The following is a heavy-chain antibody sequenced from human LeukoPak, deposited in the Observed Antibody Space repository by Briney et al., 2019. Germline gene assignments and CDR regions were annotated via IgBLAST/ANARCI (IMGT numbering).Heavy chain of an antibody. CDR1: GFTFSDYY. Sequence: PGGSLRLSCAASGFTFSDYYMSWIRQAPGKGLEWVSYIGSSSSYTNYADSVKGRFTISRDNAKNSLYLQMNSLRAEDTAVYYCARKSGWYGSYYYGMDVWGKGTTVTVSS. CDR3: ARKSGWYGSYYYGMDV. CDR2: IGSSSSYT. V-gene: IGHV3-11*06. J-gene: IGHJ6*04. D-gene: IGHD6-19*01.